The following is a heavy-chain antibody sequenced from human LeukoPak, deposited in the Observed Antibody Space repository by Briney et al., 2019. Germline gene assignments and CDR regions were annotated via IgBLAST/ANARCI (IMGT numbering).Heavy chain of an antibody. Sequence: AETLSLTCAVYGGSFSGYYWSWIRQPPGKGLEWIGEINHSGSTNYNPSLKSRVTISVDTSKNQFYLKLSSVTAADTAVYYWARGGGGYCSGGSCYSYYFDYWGQGTLVTVSS. D-gene: IGHD2-15*01. CDR3: ARGGGGYCSGGSCYSYYFDY. CDR2: INHSGST. CDR1: GGSFSGYY. V-gene: IGHV4-34*01. J-gene: IGHJ4*02.